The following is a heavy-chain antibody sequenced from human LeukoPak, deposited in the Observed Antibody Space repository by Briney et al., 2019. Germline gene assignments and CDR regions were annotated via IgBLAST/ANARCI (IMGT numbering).Heavy chain of an antibody. CDR3: ARSSPAMVTY. D-gene: IGHD5-18*01. V-gene: IGHV4-59*01. CDR1: GGSTSSYY. Sequence: SETLSLTCTASGGSTSSYYWSWIRQPPGKGLEWIGYIYYSGSTNYNPSLKSRVTISVDTSKNQFSLKLSSVTAADTAVYYCARSSPAMVTYWGQGTLVTVSS. J-gene: IGHJ4*02. CDR2: IYYSGST.